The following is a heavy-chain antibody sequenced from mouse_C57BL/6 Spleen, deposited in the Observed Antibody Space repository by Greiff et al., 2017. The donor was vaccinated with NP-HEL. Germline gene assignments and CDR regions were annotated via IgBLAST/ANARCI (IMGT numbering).Heavy chain of an antibody. V-gene: IGHV1-26*01. CDR1: GYTFTDYY. CDR2: INPNNGGT. Sequence: VQLKESGPELVKPGASVKISCKASGYTFTDYYMNWVKQSHGKSLEWIGDINPNNGGTSYNQKFKGKATLTVDKSSSTAYMKFGSLTSEDSAFYYCARANGSSYDMDYWGQGTSVTVSS. CDR3: ARANGSSYDMDY. J-gene: IGHJ4*01. D-gene: IGHD1-1*01.